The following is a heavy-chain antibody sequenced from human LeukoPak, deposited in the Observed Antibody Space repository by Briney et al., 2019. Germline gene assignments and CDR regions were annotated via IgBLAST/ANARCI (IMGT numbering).Heavy chain of an antibody. CDR1: GFIFSSHA. V-gene: IGHV3-64*02. CDR3: VRGGTYSSSSLNS. Sequence: PGGSLRLSCAASGFIFSSHATHWVRQAPGKGLESVSSINTDGNYIYYVESVRGRFTISRDNSKNTLHLQMGSLRPEDMAVYYCVRGGTYSSSSLNSWGQGTLVTVSS. CDR2: INTDGNYI. J-gene: IGHJ4*02. D-gene: IGHD6-6*01.